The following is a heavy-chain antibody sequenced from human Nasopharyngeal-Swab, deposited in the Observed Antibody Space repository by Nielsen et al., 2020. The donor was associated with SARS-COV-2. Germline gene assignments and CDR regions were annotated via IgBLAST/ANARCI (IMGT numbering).Heavy chain of an antibody. V-gene: IGHV3-11*04. CDR3: ARNLAAAHQYYLDY. CDR2: ISSSGSTI. Sequence: GGSLRLSCAASGFTFSDYYMSWIRQAPGKGLEWVSYISSSGSTIYYADSVKGRFTISRDNAKNSLYLQMNSLRAEDTAVYYCARNLAAAHQYYLDYWGQGTLVTVSS. D-gene: IGHD6-13*01. J-gene: IGHJ4*02. CDR1: GFTFSDYY.